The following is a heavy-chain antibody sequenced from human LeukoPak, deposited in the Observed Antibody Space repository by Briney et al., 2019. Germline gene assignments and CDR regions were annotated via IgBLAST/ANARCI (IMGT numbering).Heavy chain of an antibody. D-gene: IGHD5-12*01. CDR3: ARAEIVGVFDI. J-gene: IGHJ3*02. Sequence: SETLSLTCTVSGGSISSYYWSWIRQPPGKGLEWIGYIYYSGSTNYNPSLKSRVTISVDTSKNQFSLKLSSVTAADTAVYYCARAEIVGVFDIWGRGTMVTVSS. CDR2: IYYSGST. V-gene: IGHV4-59*01. CDR1: GGSISSYY.